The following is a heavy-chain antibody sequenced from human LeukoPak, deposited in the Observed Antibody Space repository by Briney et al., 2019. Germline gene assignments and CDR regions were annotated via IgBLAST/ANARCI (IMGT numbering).Heavy chain of an antibody. Sequence: GGSLRLSCAASGFTFSRYWMHWVRQAPGKGLVWVSLIDNDEKITTYADSVKGRFTISRDNAKNTLYLQMNSLRADDTAVYYCARDTIAAPGDFDYWGQGTLVTVSS. D-gene: IGHD6-13*01. V-gene: IGHV3-74*01. CDR1: GFTFSRYW. CDR2: IDNDEKIT. J-gene: IGHJ4*02. CDR3: ARDTIAAPGDFDY.